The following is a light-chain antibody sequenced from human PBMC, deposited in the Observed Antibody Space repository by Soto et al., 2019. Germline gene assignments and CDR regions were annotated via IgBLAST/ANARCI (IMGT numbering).Light chain of an antibody. J-gene: IGLJ1*01. V-gene: IGLV2-14*01. CDR2: EVT. Sequence: QSVLTQPASVSGSPGQSITISCTGTTSGVGAYNSVSWYQQEPGKAPKLMIYEVTNRPSGVSNRFSGSKSANTAYLTISGLQAEDEADYYCSSYTRSSTFVFGTGTKLTVL. CDR1: TSGVGAYNS. CDR3: SSYTRSSTFV.